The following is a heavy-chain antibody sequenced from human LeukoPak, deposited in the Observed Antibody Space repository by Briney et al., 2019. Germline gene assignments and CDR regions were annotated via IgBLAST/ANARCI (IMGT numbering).Heavy chain of an antibody. Sequence: AGGSLRLSCAASGFTFSSYSMNWVRQAPGKGLEWVSYISSSSSTIYYADSVKGRFTISRDSAKNSLYLQMNSLRAEDTAVYYCARGVGAAAGTATDYWGQGTLVTVSS. CDR1: GFTFSSYS. V-gene: IGHV3-48*01. J-gene: IGHJ4*02. D-gene: IGHD6-13*01. CDR2: ISSSSSTI. CDR3: ARGVGAAAGTATDY.